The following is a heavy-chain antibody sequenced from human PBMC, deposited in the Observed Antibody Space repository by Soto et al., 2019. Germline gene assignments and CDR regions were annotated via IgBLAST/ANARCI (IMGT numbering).Heavy chain of an antibody. CDR1: GYTFTSYY. CDR2: INPSGGST. V-gene: IGHV1-46*03. Sequence: QVQLVQSGAEVKKPGASVTVSCKASGYTFTSYYIHWVRQAPGQGLEWMGIINPSGGSTSYAQKFQGRVTMSRDTSTSTVYMEVSGLRSEDTAVYYCARDQEPSTLYYGYCSRDVWGKGTTVTVSS. J-gene: IGHJ6*03. CDR3: ARDQEPSTLYYGYCSRDV. D-gene: IGHD3-3*01.